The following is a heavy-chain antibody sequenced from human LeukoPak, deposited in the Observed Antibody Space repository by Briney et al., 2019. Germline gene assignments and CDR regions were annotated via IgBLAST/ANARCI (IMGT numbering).Heavy chain of an antibody. CDR2: ISAYNGNT. Sequence: ASVKVSCKASGYTFTSYGISWVRQAPGQGLEWMGWISAYNGNTNYAQKLQGRVTMTTDTSTSTAYMELRSLRSDDTAVYYCARDRSVLRYFDATYYYYMDVWGKGTTVTVSS. D-gene: IGHD3-9*01. J-gene: IGHJ6*03. CDR1: GYTFTSYG. V-gene: IGHV1-18*01. CDR3: ARDRSVLRYFDATYYYYMDV.